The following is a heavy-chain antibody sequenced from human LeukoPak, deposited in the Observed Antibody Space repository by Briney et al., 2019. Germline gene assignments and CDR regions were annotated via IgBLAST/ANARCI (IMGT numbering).Heavy chain of an antibody. J-gene: IGHJ3*02. D-gene: IGHD1-26*01. CDR2: INLDGTDI. CDR3: AGDGVGVLPGDAFDI. CDR1: GFSFSTHS. Sequence: GGSLRLSCAASGFSFSTHSMNWVRQAPGKGLEWISFINLDGTDIHYGESVKGRFTISRDNAKNSLYLQMHTLRAEDTAVYYCAGDGVGVLPGDAFDIWSQGTMVTVSS. V-gene: IGHV3-21*05.